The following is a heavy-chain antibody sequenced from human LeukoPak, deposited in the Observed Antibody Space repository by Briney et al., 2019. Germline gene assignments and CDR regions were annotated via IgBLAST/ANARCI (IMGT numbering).Heavy chain of an antibody. CDR2: IYYSGST. D-gene: IGHD3-22*01. V-gene: IGHV4-61*01. Sequence: SETLSLTCTVSGGSVSSGSHYWSWIRQPPGKGLEWIGYIYYSGSTNYTPSLKSRVTISVDTSKNQFSLKLSSVTAADTAVYYCARDRYYYDSGSYFYFDLWGRGTLVTVSS. CDR1: GGSVSSGSHY. J-gene: IGHJ2*01. CDR3: ARDRYYYDSGSYFYFDL.